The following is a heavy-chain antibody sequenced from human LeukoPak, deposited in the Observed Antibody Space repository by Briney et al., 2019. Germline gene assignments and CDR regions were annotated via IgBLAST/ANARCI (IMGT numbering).Heavy chain of an antibody. J-gene: IGHJ4*02. D-gene: IGHD3-10*01. CDR1: GGSISTYF. Sequence: PSETLSLTCNVSGGSISTYFWSWIRQPPGKGLEWVGTFYYSGRTYYNPSLKSRVSLSVDTSQNLFSLHLNSVTAADTAVYYCATLRRYGSGTNYPPGYFDYWGQGTLVIVSS. CDR3: ATLRRYGSGTNYPPGYFDY. V-gene: IGHV4-59*04. CDR2: FYYSGRT.